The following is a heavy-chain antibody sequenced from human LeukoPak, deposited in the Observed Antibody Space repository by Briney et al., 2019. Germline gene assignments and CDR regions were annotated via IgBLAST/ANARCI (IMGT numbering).Heavy chain of an antibody. V-gene: IGHV3-74*01. CDR3: ARESIAADGSYYFDY. J-gene: IGHJ4*02. D-gene: IGHD6-13*01. Sequence: GGSLGLSCAASGFTFSSYWMHWVRQAPGKGLVWVSRINSDGSSTSYADSVKGRFTISRDNAKNTLYLQMNSLRAEDTAVYYCARESIAADGSYYFDYWGQGTLVTVSS. CDR2: INSDGSST. CDR1: GFTFSSYW.